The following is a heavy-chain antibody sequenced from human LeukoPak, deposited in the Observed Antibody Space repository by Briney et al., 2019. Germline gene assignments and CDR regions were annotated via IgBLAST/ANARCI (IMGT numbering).Heavy chain of an antibody. D-gene: IGHD5-24*01. CDR1: GFTFDDYG. J-gene: IGHJ6*02. CDR3: AKATTMATNFYYYYGMDV. Sequence: SLRLSCAASGFTFDDYGMHWVRQAPGKGLEWVSGINWNGGRRDYADSVKGRFTISRDNAKNSLFLQMNSLRAEDTALYFCAKATTMATNFYYYYGMDVWGQGTTVTVSS. CDR2: INWNGGRR. V-gene: IGHV3-9*01.